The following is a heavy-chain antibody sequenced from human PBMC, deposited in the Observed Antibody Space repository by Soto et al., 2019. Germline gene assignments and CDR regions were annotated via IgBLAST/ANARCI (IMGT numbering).Heavy chain of an antibody. V-gene: IGHV4-59*01. CDR2: IYYSGST. CDR1: GGSISSYY. CDR3: ARGARWYSVNYDMDV. Sequence: SSETLSLTCTVSGGSISSYYWSWIRQPPGKGLEWIGYIYYSGSTNYNPSLKSRVTISVDTSKNQFSLKLSSVTAADTAVYYCARGARWYSVNYDMDVWGQGTTVTVSS. J-gene: IGHJ6*02. D-gene: IGHD6-13*01.